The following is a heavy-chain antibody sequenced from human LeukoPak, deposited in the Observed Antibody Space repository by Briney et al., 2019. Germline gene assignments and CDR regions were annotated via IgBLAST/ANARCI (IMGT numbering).Heavy chain of an antibody. J-gene: IGHJ4*02. V-gene: IGHV4-34*01. CDR1: GGSFSGYY. Sequence: SETLSLTCAVYGGSFSGYYWSWIRQPPGKELEWIGEINHSGSTNYNPSLKSRVTISVDTSKNQFSLKLSSVTAADTAVYYCARRKIYGGLYYFDYWGQGTLVTVSS. CDR2: INHSGST. D-gene: IGHD4-23*01. CDR3: ARRKIYGGLYYFDY.